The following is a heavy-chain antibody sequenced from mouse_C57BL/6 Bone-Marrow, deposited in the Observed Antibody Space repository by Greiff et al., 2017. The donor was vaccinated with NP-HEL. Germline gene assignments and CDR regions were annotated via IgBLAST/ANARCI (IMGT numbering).Heavy chain of an antibody. J-gene: IGHJ2*01. CDR3: AREGNYFDY. V-gene: IGHV1-69*01. CDR2: IDPSDSYT. Sequence: QVQLQQPGAELVMPGASVKLSCKASGYTFTSYWMHWVKQRPGQGLEWIGEIDPSDSYTNYNQKFKGKSTLTVDKSSSTAYMQLSSLKSEDSAVYYCAREGNYFDYWGQGTTLTVSS. CDR1: GYTFTSYW.